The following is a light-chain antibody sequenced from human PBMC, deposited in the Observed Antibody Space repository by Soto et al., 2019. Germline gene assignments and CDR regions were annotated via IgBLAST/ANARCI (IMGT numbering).Light chain of an antibody. CDR2: DVS. V-gene: IGLV2-11*01. CDR3: CSYADRSLAV. CDR1: SSDVGSYNY. J-gene: IGLJ2*01. Sequence: QSALTQPRSVSGSAGQSVTISCTGTSSDVGSYNYVSWYQQHPGKAPKLMIYDVSKRPSGVPDRFSGSKSGNTASLTISGLQAEDEADYYCCSYADRSLAVFGGGTKLTVL.